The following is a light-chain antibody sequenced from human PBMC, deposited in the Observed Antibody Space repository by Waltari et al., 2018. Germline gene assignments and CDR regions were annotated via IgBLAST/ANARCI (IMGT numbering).Light chain of an antibody. Sequence: QVLLTQSPSASASLGASVKLTCTLSSGHRRYAIAWHQQQPEKGPRYLMKVNSDGSHSKGEGIPDRFSGSSSGTERYLTISRLQSDDEADYYCQTWDTGTVVFGGGTKLTVL. CDR3: QTWDTGTVV. CDR1: SGHRRYA. CDR2: VNSDGSH. J-gene: IGLJ2*01. V-gene: IGLV4-69*02.